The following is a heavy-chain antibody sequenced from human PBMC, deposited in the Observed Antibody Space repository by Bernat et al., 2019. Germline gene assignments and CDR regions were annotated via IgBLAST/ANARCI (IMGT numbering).Heavy chain of an antibody. CDR2: INHSGSA. V-gene: IGHV4-34*01. J-gene: IGHJ4*02. CDR1: GGSFSDYY. D-gene: IGHD1-26*01. Sequence: QVQLQQWGAGLLKPSETLSLTCAVYGGSFSDYYWNWIRQPPGKGLEWIGEINHSGSANYNPSLKSRVTISVDTSKNQFSLKLSSVTAADTAVYYCARLSGSDPHAVDYWGQGTLVTVSS. CDR3: ARLSGSDPHAVDY.